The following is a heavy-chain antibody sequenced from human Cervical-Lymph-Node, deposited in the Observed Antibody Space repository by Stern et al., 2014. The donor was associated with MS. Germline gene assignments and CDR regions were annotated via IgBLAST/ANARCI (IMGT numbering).Heavy chain of an antibody. CDR2: ISWVYEK. D-gene: IGHD3-22*01. V-gene: IGHV2-5*02. J-gene: IGHJ5*02. Sequence: QVTLRASGPTLVKPTQTLTLTCTLSGFSLSHTRGGVSWTRQPPGKALEGLAIISWVYEKNYSPSLPSTLTITKGTSRIHVLLTMAKVGPVDPATYYCALASWTYYYEKSGWPNWFDPWGQGTLVTVSS. CDR1: GFSLSHTRGG. CDR3: ALASWTYYYEKSGWPNWFDP.